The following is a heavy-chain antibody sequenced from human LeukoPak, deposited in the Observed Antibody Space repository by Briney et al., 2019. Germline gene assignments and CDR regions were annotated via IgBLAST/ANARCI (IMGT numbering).Heavy chain of an antibody. V-gene: IGHV3-11*04. CDR3: ARTIGYCSGGSCYPEYFQH. D-gene: IGHD2-15*01. CDR2: ISSSGSTI. CDR1: GFTFSDYH. J-gene: IGHJ1*01. Sequence: GGSLRLSCAASGFTFSDYHMSWIRQAPGKRLEWVSYISSSGSTIYYADSVKGRFTISRDNAKNSLYLQMNSLRAEDTAVYYCARTIGYCSGGSCYPEYFQHWGQGTLVTVSS.